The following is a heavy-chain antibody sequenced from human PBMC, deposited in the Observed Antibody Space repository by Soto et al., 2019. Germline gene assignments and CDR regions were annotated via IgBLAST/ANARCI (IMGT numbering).Heavy chain of an antibody. V-gene: IGHV3-48*01. CDR2: ISSSSSTI. CDR3: ARELGGGYFDRLMTPYNWFDP. CDR1: GFTFSSYS. J-gene: IGHJ5*02. Sequence: GGSLRLSCAASGFTFSSYSMNWVRQAPGKGLEWVSYISSSSSTIYYADSVKGRFTISRDNAKNSLYLQMNSLRAEDTAVYYCARELGGGYFDRLMTPYNWFDPWGQGTLVTAPQ. D-gene: IGHD3-9*01.